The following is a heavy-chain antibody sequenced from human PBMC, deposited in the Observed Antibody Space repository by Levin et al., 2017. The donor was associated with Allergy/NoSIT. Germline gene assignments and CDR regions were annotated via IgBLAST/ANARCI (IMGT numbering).Heavy chain of an antibody. Sequence: GESLKISCQTSGYTFTTHWIGWVRQMPGKGPEWLGIIYPGDSDTKYNPAFEGQVSISADKSISTAYLQWSSLRASDTAMFYCARHWSGSSWDAPDFDLWGRGTLVTVSS. CDR1: GYTFTTHW. CDR2: IYPGDSDT. V-gene: IGHV5-51*01. J-gene: IGHJ2*01. CDR3: ARHWSGSSWDAPDFDL. D-gene: IGHD3-3*01.